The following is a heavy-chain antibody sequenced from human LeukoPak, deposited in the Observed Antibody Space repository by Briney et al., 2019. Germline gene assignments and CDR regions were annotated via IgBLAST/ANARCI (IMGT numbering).Heavy chain of an antibody. Sequence: SETLSLTCAVYGGSFSGYYWSWVRQPPGKGLEWIGEINHSGSTNYNPSLKSRVTISVDTSKNQFSLKLSSVTAADTAVYYCARVGSLSGITIFGVDLTYGMDVWGQGTTVTVSS. J-gene: IGHJ6*02. CDR3: ARVGSLSGITIFGVDLTYGMDV. D-gene: IGHD3-3*01. CDR2: INHSGST. CDR1: GGSFSGYY. V-gene: IGHV4-34*01.